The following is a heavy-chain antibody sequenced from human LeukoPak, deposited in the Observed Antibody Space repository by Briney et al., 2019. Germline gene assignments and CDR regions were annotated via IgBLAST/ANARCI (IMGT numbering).Heavy chain of an antibody. Sequence: SETLSLTCTVSGYSISSGYYWGWIRQPPGKGLEWIGSIYHSGSTYYNPSLKSRVTISVDTSKNQLSLKLSSVTAADTAVYYCARGLSIVVVANNWFDPWGQGTLVTVSS. J-gene: IGHJ5*02. CDR2: IYHSGST. CDR3: ARGLSIVVVANNWFDP. CDR1: GYSISSGYY. V-gene: IGHV4-38-2*02. D-gene: IGHD2-15*01.